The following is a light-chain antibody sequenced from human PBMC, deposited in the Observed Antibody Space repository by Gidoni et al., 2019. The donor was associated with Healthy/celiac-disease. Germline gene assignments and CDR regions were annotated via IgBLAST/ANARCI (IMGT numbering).Light chain of an antibody. V-gene: IGLV2-14*03. Sequence: QSALTQPASVSGSPGQSITIYCTGTSSDVGTYNYVSWYQQHPGKAPKLMIYDVSNRPSGVSNRFSGSKSGNTASLTISGLQAEDEADYYCSSYTSSSTLVVFGTGTKVTVL. CDR1: SSDVGTYNY. CDR3: SSYTSSSTLVV. J-gene: IGLJ1*01. CDR2: DVS.